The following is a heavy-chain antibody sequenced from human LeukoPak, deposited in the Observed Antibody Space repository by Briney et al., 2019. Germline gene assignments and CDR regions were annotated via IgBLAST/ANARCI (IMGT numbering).Heavy chain of an antibody. J-gene: IGHJ4*02. CDR2: INHSGST. CDR1: GGSFSGYY. V-gene: IGHV4-34*01. CDR3: ARGLPPQSDIVVVPAAVPYYFDY. Sequence: SETLSLTCAVYGGSFSGYYWSWIRQPPGKGLEWIGEINHSGSTNYNPSLKSRVTISVDTSKNQFSLKLSSVTAADTAVYYCARGLPPQSDIVVVPAAVPYYFDYWGQGTLVTASS. D-gene: IGHD2-2*01.